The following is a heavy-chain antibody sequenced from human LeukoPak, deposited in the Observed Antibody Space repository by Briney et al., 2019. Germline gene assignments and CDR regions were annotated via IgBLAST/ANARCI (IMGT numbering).Heavy chain of an antibody. CDR1: GGSISNYY. CDR2: IYYSGST. CDR3: ATQTNTMVRGPFDI. J-gene: IGHJ3*02. Sequence: PSETLSLTCTVSGGSISNYYWSWIRQPPGKGLEWIGYIYYSGSTKYNPSLKSRVTISVDTSKNQFSLKLSSVTAADTAVYYCATQTNTMVRGPFDIWGQGTMVTVSS. V-gene: IGHV4-59*01. D-gene: IGHD3-10*01.